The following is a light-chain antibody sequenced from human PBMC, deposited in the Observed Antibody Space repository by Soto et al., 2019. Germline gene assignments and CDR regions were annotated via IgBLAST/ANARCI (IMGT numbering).Light chain of an antibody. CDR1: QSISSW. CDR2: KAS. V-gene: IGKV1-5*03. Sequence: DIQMPQSPSTVSASVGDRVTITCRASQSISSWLAWYQQKPGKAPNLLIYKASSLESGVPSRFSGSGSGTEFTLTISSLQPDDFATYYCQQYNIYPWTFGQGTKVEIK. J-gene: IGKJ1*01. CDR3: QQYNIYPWT.